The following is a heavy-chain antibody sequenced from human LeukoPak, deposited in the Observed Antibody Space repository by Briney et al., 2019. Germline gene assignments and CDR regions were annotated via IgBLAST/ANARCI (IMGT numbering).Heavy chain of an antibody. CDR3: ARDGCGGSCFHYYYYYMDV. CDR1: GGSISSYY. D-gene: IGHD2-15*01. V-gene: IGHV4-59*12. Sequence: SETLSLTCGVSGGSISSYYWAWIRQAPGKGLEWIGYIYYAGSTNYNPSLKSRVTMSVDMSRNQFSLRLSSVTAADTAVYYCARDGCGGSCFHYYYYYMDVWGKGTTVTISS. J-gene: IGHJ6*03. CDR2: IYYAGST.